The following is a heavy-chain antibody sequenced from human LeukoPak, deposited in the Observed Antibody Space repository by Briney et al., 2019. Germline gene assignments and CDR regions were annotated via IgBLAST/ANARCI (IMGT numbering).Heavy chain of an antibody. Sequence: TGGSLRLSCAASGFTFSSYAMSWVRQAPGKGLEWVSAISGSGGSTYYADSVKGRFTISRDNSKNTLYLQMNSPRAEDTAVYYCARDSGYDEGFDYWGQGTLVTVSS. CDR3: ARDSGYDEGFDY. CDR2: ISGSGGST. V-gene: IGHV3-23*01. D-gene: IGHD5-12*01. CDR1: GFTFSSYA. J-gene: IGHJ4*02.